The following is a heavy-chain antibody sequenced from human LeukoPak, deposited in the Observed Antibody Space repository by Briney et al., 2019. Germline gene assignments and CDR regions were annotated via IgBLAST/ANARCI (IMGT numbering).Heavy chain of an antibody. V-gene: IGHV5-51*01. D-gene: IGHD3-9*01. J-gene: IGHJ4*02. CDR2: IYPDDSDT. Sequence: GESLKISCKASGYSFTSYWIAWVRQMPGKGPEWMGIIYPDDSDTKYSPSFQGQVTISADKPINTAYLQWNSLKASDTAMYYCARQADYNILTGYHKGHLDYWGQGTLVTVSS. CDR3: ARQADYNILTGYHKGHLDY. CDR1: GYSFTSYW.